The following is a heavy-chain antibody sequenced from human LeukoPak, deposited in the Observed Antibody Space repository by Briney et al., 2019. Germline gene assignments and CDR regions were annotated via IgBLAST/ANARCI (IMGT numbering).Heavy chain of an antibody. Sequence: ASVRVSCKAYGYTFTGYYIHWVRQAPGQGLEWMGWINPNSGGTNYAQKFQGRVTVTRDTSVSTAYMELSSLRSEDTAVYYCARTLMVRGVIVLDYWGQGTLVTVSS. D-gene: IGHD3-10*01. V-gene: IGHV1-2*02. J-gene: IGHJ4*02. CDR3: ARTLMVRGVIVLDY. CDR2: INPNSGGT. CDR1: GYTFTGYY.